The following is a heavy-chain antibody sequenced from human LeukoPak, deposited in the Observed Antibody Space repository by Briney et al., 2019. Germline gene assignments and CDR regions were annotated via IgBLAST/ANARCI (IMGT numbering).Heavy chain of an antibody. J-gene: IGHJ4*02. Sequence: TSQTLSLTCTVSGGSISSGSYYWSWIRQPAGKGLEWIGRIYTSGSTNYNPSLKSRVTISVDTSKNQFSLKLSSVTAADTAVYYCARGTYYYGSGSYPFDYWGQGTLVTVSS. CDR1: GGSISSGSYY. CDR2: IYTSGST. V-gene: IGHV4-61*02. CDR3: ARGTYYYGSGSYPFDY. D-gene: IGHD3-10*01.